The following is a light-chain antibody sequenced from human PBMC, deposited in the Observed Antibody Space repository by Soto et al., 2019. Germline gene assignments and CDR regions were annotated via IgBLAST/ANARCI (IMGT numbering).Light chain of an antibody. CDR1: QSLSINY. CDR2: GSF. J-gene: IGKJ5*01. CDR3: QQYNDRPQIT. V-gene: IGKV3-20*01. Sequence: ELLFTQSPGTLYFSPGERVTLSCRASQSLSINYLAWYQQKPAQAPRLLIVGSFARATGIPDTFSGSGSGSEFTLTIRGLKSEDFAVYYCQQYNDRPQITLGKGKRRAIK.